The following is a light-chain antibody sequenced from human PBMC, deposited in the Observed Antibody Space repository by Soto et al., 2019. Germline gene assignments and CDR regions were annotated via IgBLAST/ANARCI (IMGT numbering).Light chain of an antibody. J-gene: IGKJ5*01. Sequence: DIQLTQSPSFLSASVGDRVTISCRASQGISSYLAWYQQKPGKAPKVLIYAASTLQSGVPSRFSGSGAGTEFTLTISRLQPEDFATYYCQQLHGYPITFGQGTRLEIK. CDR2: AAS. CDR3: QQLHGYPIT. CDR1: QGISSY. V-gene: IGKV1-9*01.